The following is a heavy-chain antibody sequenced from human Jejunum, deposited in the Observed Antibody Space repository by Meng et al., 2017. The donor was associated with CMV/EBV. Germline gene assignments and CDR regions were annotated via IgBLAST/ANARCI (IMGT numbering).Heavy chain of an antibody. V-gene: IGHV3-21*01. Sequence: EVQLVDSGGGLVKPGGSLRLSCIGSGLTFSSYNMNWVRQAPGKGLEWVSSISSSSRYINYADSVKGRFTISRDNAKNSLYLQMNSLRVEDTAIYYCARDIDHWGQGTLVTVAS. CDR3: ARDIDH. CDR1: GLTFSSYN. J-gene: IGHJ5*02. CDR2: ISSSSRYI.